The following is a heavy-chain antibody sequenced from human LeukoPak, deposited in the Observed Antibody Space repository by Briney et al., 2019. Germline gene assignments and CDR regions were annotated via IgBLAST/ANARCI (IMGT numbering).Heavy chain of an antibody. CDR2: IKQDGSEK. Sequence: GGSLRLSCAASGFTFSIYWMSWVRQAPGKGLEWVANIKQDGSEKNYVDSVRGRFTISRDNAKNSLYLQMNSLRAEDTAVYDCARDHHPFTAWGQGTLVTVSS. CDR1: GFTFSIYW. D-gene: IGHD5-18*01. V-gene: IGHV3-7*04. J-gene: IGHJ4*02. CDR3: ARDHHPFTA.